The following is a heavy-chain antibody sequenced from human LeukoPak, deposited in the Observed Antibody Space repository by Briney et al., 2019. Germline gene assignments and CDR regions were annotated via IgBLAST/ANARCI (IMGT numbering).Heavy chain of an antibody. CDR1: GGTFSSYA. J-gene: IGHJ5*02. V-gene: IGHV1-69*13. CDR3: ARGPYYDILTGYYDDWFDP. Sequence: GASVKVSCKASGGTFSSYAISWVRQAPGQGLEWMGEIIPIFGTANYAQKFQGRVTITADESTSTAYMELSSLRSEDTAVYYCARGPYYDILTGYYDDWFDPWGQGTLVTVSS. CDR2: IIPIFGTA. D-gene: IGHD3-9*01.